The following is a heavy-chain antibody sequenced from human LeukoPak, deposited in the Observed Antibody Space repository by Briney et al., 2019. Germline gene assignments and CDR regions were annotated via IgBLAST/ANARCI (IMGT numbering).Heavy chain of an antibody. CDR3: ARGLRLIRAFDI. CDR2: ISSSSSYI. V-gene: IGHV3-21*01. CDR1: GFTFSSYS. J-gene: IGHJ3*02. Sequence: GGSLRLSCAASGFTFSSYSMTWVRQAPGKGLEWVSSISSSSSYIYHADSVKGRFTISRDNAKNSLYLQMNSLRAEDTAVYYCARGLRLIRAFDIWGQGTMVTVSS. D-gene: IGHD5-12*01.